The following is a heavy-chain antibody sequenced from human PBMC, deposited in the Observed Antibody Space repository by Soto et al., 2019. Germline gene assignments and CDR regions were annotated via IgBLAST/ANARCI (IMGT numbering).Heavy chain of an antibody. D-gene: IGHD3-16*02. CDR3: ARIGLHLGELSRNWFDP. V-gene: IGHV4-31*03. J-gene: IGHJ5*02. CDR1: GGSISSGDYY. CDR2: IYYSGRT. Sequence: QVQLQESGPGLVKPSQTLSLTCTLSGGSISSGDYYWSWIRHPPGKGLEWIGNIYYSGRTNYNPSLKSRLNISLDTSNTHFFLKLTSVTAADTAVYYCARIGLHLGELSRNWFDPWGQGTLVTVSS.